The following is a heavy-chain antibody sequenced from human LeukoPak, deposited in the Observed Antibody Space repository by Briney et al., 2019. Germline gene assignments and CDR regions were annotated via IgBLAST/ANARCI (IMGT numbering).Heavy chain of an antibody. V-gene: IGHV4-31*03. J-gene: IGHJ6*02. CDR3: AREGSGVRGYSYGYDPNYYYAVDV. Sequence: SQTLSLTCTVSGGSINSSGYYWSWIRQHPGKGLEWIGYIYYSGSTYYNPSLKSRVTISVDTSKNQFSLNLYSVTAADTAVYYCAREGSGVRGYSYGYDPNYYYAVDVWGQGTTVTVSS. D-gene: IGHD5-18*01. CDR1: GGSINSSGYY. CDR2: IYYSGST.